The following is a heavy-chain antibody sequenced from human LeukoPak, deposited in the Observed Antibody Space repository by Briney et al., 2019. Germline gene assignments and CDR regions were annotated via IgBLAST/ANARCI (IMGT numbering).Heavy chain of an antibody. Sequence: ASVKVSCKASGYTFTSYAMHWVRQAPGQRLEWMGWINAGNGNTKYSQEFQGRVTITRDTSASTAYMGLSSLRSEDMAVYYCARERCSGGSCYTSTYAFDIWGQGTMVTVSS. CDR3: ARERCSGGSCYTSTYAFDI. V-gene: IGHV1-3*03. D-gene: IGHD2-15*01. CDR2: INAGNGNT. CDR1: GYTFTSYA. J-gene: IGHJ3*02.